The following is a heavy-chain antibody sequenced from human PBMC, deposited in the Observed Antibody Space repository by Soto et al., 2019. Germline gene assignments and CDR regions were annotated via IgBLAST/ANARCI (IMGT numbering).Heavy chain of an antibody. CDR1: GGIFSSYA. D-gene: IGHD3-10*01. CDR2: IIPIFGTA. Sequence: QVQLVQSGAEVKKPGSSVKVSCKASGGIFSSYAISWVRQAPGQGLEWMGGIIPIFGTANYAQKFQGRVTITADESTSTAYMELSSLRSEDTAVYYCARDYYGSGNNWFDPWGQGTLVTVSS. CDR3: ARDYYGSGNNWFDP. V-gene: IGHV1-69*01. J-gene: IGHJ5*02.